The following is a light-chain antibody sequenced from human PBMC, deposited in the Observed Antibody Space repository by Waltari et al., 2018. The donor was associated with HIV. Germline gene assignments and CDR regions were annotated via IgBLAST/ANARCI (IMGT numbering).Light chain of an antibody. CDR3: QQYDNLPRT. V-gene: IGKV1-33*01. Sequence: DIQMTQSPSSLSASVGDRVTITCQASQDISNYLNWYQQKPGKAPKLLIYDASNLEPGVPSRFSGSGSGTDFTFTISSLQPEDIATYYCQQYDNLPRTIGGGTKVEIK. J-gene: IGKJ4*01. CDR2: DAS. CDR1: QDISNY.